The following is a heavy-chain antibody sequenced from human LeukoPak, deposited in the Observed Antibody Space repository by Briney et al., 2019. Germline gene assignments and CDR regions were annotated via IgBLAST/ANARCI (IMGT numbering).Heavy chain of an antibody. CDR2: INPSGGST. J-gene: IGHJ6*03. CDR3: ARGDYGDYSTGYYYMDV. CDR1: GYTFTSYY. D-gene: IGHD4-17*01. Sequence: ASVKVSCKASGYTFTSYYMHWVRQAPGQGLEWMGIINPSGGSTSYAQKFQGRVTMTRDTSTSTVYMELSSLRSEDTAVYYCARGDYGDYSTGYYYMDVWGKGTTVTISS. V-gene: IGHV1-46*01.